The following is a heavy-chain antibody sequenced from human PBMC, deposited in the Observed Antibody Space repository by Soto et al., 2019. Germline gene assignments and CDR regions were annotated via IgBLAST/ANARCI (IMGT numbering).Heavy chain of an antibody. J-gene: IGHJ4*02. V-gene: IGHV2-5*02. CDR3: ARRLTESGTFYVFWNGHVVSYFYS. D-gene: IGHD1-26*01. Sequence: SGPTLVNPTQTLTLTCTFSGFSLSTSGVGVGWIRQTPGKALEWVALIYWDDDKRYSPFLKSRLTITKDTSKNEVVLTMTNMDPVDTATYDFARRLTESGTFYVFWNGHVVSYFYSWGLGTRVTVSS. CDR1: GFSLSTSGVG. CDR2: IYWDDDK.